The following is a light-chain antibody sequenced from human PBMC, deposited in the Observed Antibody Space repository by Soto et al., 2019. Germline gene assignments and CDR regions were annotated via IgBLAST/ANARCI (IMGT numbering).Light chain of an antibody. J-gene: IGKJ1*01. CDR1: QSINTN. CDR3: QQNNNWPPWT. Sequence: EVVMTQSPATLSVSPGERVTLSCRATQSINTNLAWYQQKPGQAPRLLLYGASTRATGIPARFSGSGSGTEFTLTINSLQSEDSAVYDCQQNNNWPPWTFGQGTKVQSK. V-gene: IGKV3-15*01. CDR2: GAS.